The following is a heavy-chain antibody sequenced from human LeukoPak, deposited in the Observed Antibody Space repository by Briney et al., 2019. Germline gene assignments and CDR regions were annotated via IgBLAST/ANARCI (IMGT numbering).Heavy chain of an antibody. J-gene: IGHJ4*02. V-gene: IGHV1-8*01. CDR2: MNPNSGNT. CDR3: ARETLRIAARLRSHDCGY. CDR1: GYTFTSYD. Sequence: GASVKVSCKASGYTFTSYDINWVRQATGQGLEWMGWMNPNSGNTGYAQKFQGRVTMTRDTSTSTVYMELSSLRSEDTAVYYCARETLRIAARLRSHDCGYWGQGTLVTVSS. D-gene: IGHD6-6*01.